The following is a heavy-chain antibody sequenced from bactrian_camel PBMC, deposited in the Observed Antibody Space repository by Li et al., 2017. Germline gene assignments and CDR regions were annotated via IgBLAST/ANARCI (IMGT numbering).Heavy chain of an antibody. Sequence: HVQLVESGGGLVQPGGSLRLSCAARTGTFRSACMGWIRQVSGQEREGVASIDADGETSYADSVKGRFTVSRDNAKNSVYLQMNSLKLEDTAMYYCAADFGPYCSGPYLARRANFEGQGTQVTVS. D-gene: IGHD2*01. CDR2: IDADGET. CDR1: TGTFRSAC. J-gene: IGHJ4*01. V-gene: IGHV3S9*01.